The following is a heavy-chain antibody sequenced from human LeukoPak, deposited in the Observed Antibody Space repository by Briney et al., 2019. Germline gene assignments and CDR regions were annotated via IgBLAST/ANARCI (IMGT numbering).Heavy chain of an antibody. J-gene: IGHJ4*02. CDR2: ISGSGGST. D-gene: IGHD3-22*01. V-gene: IGHV3-23*01. CDR3: AKYYYDSSGYYALFDY. CDR1: GFTVSSNY. Sequence: PGGSLRLSCAASGFTVSSNYMSWVRQAPGKGLEWVSVISGSGGSTHYADSVKGRFTISRDNSKNTLYLQMNSLRAEDTAVYYCAKYYYDSSGYYALFDYWGQGTLVTVSS.